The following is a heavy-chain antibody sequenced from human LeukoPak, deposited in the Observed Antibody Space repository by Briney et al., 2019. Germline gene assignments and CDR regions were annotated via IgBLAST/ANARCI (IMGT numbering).Heavy chain of an antibody. CDR2: ISVSGGST. J-gene: IGHJ4*02. D-gene: IGHD6-19*01. V-gene: IGHV3-23*01. CDR1: GFTFSNYA. Sequence: PGGSLRLSCADSGFTFSNYAMAWVRQAPGKGLEWVSAISVSGGSTYYADSVKGRFTISRDNAKNTQYLQMTSLRVEDTAVYYCAKDFIPLTGTNGPLDYWGQGTVVTVSS. CDR3: AKDFIPLTGTNGPLDY.